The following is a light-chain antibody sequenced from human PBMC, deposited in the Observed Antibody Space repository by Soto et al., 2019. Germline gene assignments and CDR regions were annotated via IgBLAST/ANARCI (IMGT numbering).Light chain of an antibody. CDR2: DVS. CDR3: TSYTSSSTYV. CDR1: SSDVGAYNY. J-gene: IGLJ1*01. Sequence: QSVLTQPASVSGSPGQSIAISCTGTSSDVGAYNYVSWYQQHPGKAPKLMIYDVSHRPSGASDRFSGSKSGNTASLTISGLQPEDKADYYCTSYTSSSTYVFGTGTKVTVL. V-gene: IGLV2-14*01.